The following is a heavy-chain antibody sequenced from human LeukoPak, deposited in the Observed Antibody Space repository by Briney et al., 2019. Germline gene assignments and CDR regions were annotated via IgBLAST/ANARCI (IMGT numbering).Heavy chain of an antibody. D-gene: IGHD2-2*01. Sequence: HPGGSLRLSCAASGFTFSSYAMSWVRQAPGKGLEWVSAISGSGGSTYYADSVEGRFTISRDNSKNTLYLQMNSLRAEDTAVYYCAKGGFGFVVVPAAIPYNWFDPWGQGTLVTVSS. J-gene: IGHJ5*02. V-gene: IGHV3-23*01. CDR3: AKGGFGFVVVPAAIPYNWFDP. CDR2: ISGSGGST. CDR1: GFTFSSYA.